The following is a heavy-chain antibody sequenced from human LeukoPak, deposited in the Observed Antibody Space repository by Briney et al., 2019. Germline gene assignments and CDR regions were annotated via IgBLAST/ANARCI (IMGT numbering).Heavy chain of an antibody. CDR2: ISYDGSNK. D-gene: IGHD2-2*01. Sequence: GGSLRLSCAASGFTFSSYAMHWVRQAPGKGLEWVAVISYDGSNKYYADSVKGRFTISRDNSRNTLYLQMNSLRAEDTAVYYCARDRSQVPADLYYYYYGMDAWGKGTTVTVSS. CDR1: GFTFSSYA. V-gene: IGHV3-30*04. J-gene: IGHJ6*04. CDR3: ARDRSQVPADLYYYYYGMDA.